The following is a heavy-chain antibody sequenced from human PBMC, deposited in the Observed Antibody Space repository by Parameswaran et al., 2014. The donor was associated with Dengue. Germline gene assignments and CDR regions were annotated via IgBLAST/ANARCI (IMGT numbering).Heavy chain of an antibody. CDR3: ARDTVEMATISPGTGDYYYGMDV. D-gene: IGHD5-24*01. Sequence: PGASVKVSCKASGGTFSSYAISWVRQAPGQGLEWMGGIIPIFGTANYAQKFQGRVTITADESTSTAYMELSSLRSEDTAVYYCARDTVEMATISPGTGDYYYGMDVWGQGTTVTVSS. V-gene: IGHV1-69*13. CDR1: GGTFSSYA. CDR2: IIPIFGTA. J-gene: IGHJ6*02.